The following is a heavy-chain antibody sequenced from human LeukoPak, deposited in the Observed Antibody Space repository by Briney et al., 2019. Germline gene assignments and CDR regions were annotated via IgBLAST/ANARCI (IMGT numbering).Heavy chain of an antibody. V-gene: IGHV3-21*01. D-gene: IGHD3-10*01. Sequence: PGGSLRLSCAASGFTFSSYSMNWVRQAPGKGLEWVSSISSSSSYIYYADSVKGRFTISRDNAKNSLYLQMNSLRAEDTAVYYCARGGSGSNDYFDYWGQGTLVTVSS. CDR2: ISSSSSYI. CDR3: ARGGSGSNDYFDY. CDR1: GFTFSSYS. J-gene: IGHJ4*02.